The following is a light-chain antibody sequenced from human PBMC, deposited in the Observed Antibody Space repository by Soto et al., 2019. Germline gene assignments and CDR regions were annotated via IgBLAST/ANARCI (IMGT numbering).Light chain of an antibody. Sequence: EIVMTHSPATLTVSPGARATFSCRASQSVSSNLAWYQQKPGQAPRLLIYGASTRASGITARFSGSGSGTEFTLTISSLQSEDFAVYYCQQYNNWPPITFGQGTRLEIK. J-gene: IGKJ5*01. CDR1: QSVSSN. CDR2: GAS. CDR3: QQYNNWPPIT. V-gene: IGKV3-15*01.